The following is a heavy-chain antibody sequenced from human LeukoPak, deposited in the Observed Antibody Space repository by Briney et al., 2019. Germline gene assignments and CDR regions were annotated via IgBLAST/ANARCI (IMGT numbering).Heavy chain of an antibody. CDR2: IYHSGST. D-gene: IGHD2-8*01. CDR1: GYCISSGYY. CDR3: ASGYCTNGVCYEDAFDI. J-gene: IGHJ3*02. Sequence: SETLSLTCAVSGYCISSGYYWGWIRQPPGKGLEWIGSIYHSGSTYYNPSLKSRVTISVDTSKNQFSLKLSYVTAADTAVYYCASGYCTNGVCYEDAFDIWGQGTMVTVSS. V-gene: IGHV4-38-2*01.